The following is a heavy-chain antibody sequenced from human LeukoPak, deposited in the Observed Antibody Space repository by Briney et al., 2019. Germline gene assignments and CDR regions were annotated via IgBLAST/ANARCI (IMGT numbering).Heavy chain of an antibody. Sequence: ASVKVSCKASGYTFTSYTLNWVRQAPGQGLECMGWISTNTGNPTYARGFTGRFVFSLDTSVSTAYLQISSLKAEDTAVYYCARENRQHNDYWGQGTLVTVSS. CDR3: ARENRQHNDY. J-gene: IGHJ4*02. CDR1: GYTFTSYT. V-gene: IGHV7-4-1*02. CDR2: ISTNTGNP. D-gene: IGHD2-21*01.